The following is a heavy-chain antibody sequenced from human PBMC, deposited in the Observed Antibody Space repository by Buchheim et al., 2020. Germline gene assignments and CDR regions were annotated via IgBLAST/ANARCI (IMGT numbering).Heavy chain of an antibody. CDR1: GFPFSRSA. D-gene: IGHD3-22*01. CDR2: ISDRGDTT. J-gene: IGHJ4*02. Sequence: EVHLLESGGGLVQPGGSLRLSCAASGFPFSRSAMTWVRQTPGKGLECVSSISDRGDTTLSADSVKGRFTISRDNSKNTLYLQMNGLGAEDTAIYYCAKAGPYYLEYWGQGTL. CDR3: AKAGPYYLEY. V-gene: IGHV3-23*01.